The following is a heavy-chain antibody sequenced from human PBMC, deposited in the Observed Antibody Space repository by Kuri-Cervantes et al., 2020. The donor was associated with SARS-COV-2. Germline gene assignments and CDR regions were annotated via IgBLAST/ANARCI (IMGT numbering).Heavy chain of an antibody. D-gene: IGHD3-3*01. CDR3: ARRLWSGYSFRYYHYMDV. CDR1: GGSFSGYY. CDR2: INHGGST. Sequence: ESLKISCAVYGGSFSGYYWTWIRQPPGKGLEWIGEINHGGSTNYNPSLKSRVTISVDTSKNQISLKLSSVTAADTAVYYCARRLWSGYSFRYYHYMDVWGKGTTVTVSS. J-gene: IGHJ6*03. V-gene: IGHV4-34*01.